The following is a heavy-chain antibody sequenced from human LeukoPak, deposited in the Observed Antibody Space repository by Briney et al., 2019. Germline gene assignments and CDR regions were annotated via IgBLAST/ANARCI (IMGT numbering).Heavy chain of an antibody. CDR1: GYTFTGYY. Sequence: GASVNVSCKASGYTFTGYYMHWVRQAPGQGLEWTGWINPNSGGTNYAQKLQGRVTMTSGTSISTAYMELSSLRSDDTAVYYCARGAATGTLWYYYYYMDVWGKGTTVTVSS. D-gene: IGHD6-13*01. V-gene: IGHV1-2*02. CDR2: INPNSGGT. CDR3: ARGAATGTLWYYYYYMDV. J-gene: IGHJ6*03.